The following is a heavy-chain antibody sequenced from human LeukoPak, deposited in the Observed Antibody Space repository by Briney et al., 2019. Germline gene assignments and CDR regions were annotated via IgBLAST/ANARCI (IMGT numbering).Heavy chain of an antibody. CDR2: IKQDGSEK. CDR3: ARKAYGLDV. J-gene: IGHJ6*04. Sequence: GSLRLSCAASGFTFSSYAMSWVRQAPGKGLEWVANIKQDGSEKYYVDSVKGRFTISRDNAKNSLYLQMNSLRAEDTAVYYCARKAYGLDVWGKGTTVTVSS. CDR1: GFTFSSYA. V-gene: IGHV3-7*03.